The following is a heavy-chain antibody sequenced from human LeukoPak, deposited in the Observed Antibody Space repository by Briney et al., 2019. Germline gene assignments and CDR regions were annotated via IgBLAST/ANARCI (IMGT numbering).Heavy chain of an antibody. D-gene: IGHD1-14*01. CDR2: IYHSGST. V-gene: IGHV4-30-2*01. J-gene: IGHJ3*02. CDR1: GGSISSGGYY. Sequence: KTSETLSLTCTVSGGSISSGGYYWSWIRQPPGKGLEWIGYIYHSGSTYYNPSFKSRVTISVDRSKNQFSLKLSSVTAADTAVYYCAREIRGRPEPDAFDIWGQGTMVTVSS. CDR3: AREIRGRPEPDAFDI.